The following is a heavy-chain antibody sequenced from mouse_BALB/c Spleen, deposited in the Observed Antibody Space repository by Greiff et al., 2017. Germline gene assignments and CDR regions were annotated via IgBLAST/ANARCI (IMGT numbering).Heavy chain of an antibody. Sequence: VQLQQSGPELVKPGASVKISCKASGYSFTGYFMNWVMQSHGKSLEWIGRINPYNGDTFYNQKFKGKATLTVDKSSSTAHMELRSLASEDSAVYYCARGKLTGTRGYYFDYWGQGTTLTVSS. J-gene: IGHJ2*01. D-gene: IGHD4-1*01. V-gene: IGHV1-20*02. CDR2: INPYNGDT. CDR3: ARGKLTGTRGYYFDY. CDR1: GYSFTGYF.